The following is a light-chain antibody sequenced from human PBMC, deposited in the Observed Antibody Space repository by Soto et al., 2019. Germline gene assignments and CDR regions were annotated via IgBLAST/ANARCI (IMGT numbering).Light chain of an antibody. J-gene: IGKJ2*01. Sequence: EIVMTQSPATLTVSPGERVTLSCRASQYVRSNLAWYQHKPGQAPRLLIYGASTRATGFPARFSGSGSGTEFTLTISNLQSEDFAVYYCQHYHNWPRTFGQGTKLEIK. CDR2: GAS. CDR1: QYVRSN. V-gene: IGKV3-15*01. CDR3: QHYHNWPRT.